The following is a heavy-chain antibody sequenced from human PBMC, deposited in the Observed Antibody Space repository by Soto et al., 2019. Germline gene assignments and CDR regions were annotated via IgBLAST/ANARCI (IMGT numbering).Heavy chain of an antibody. Sequence: QVQLVQSGAEVKKPGSSVKVSCKASGGTFSSYAISWVRQAPGQGLEWMGGIIPIFGTANYAQKFQGRVTITADESTSTAYMELSSLRSEDTAVYYCARGSIVVVPAPVGGYWFDPWGQRTLVTVSS. CDR3: ARGSIVVVPAPVGGYWFDP. D-gene: IGHD2-2*01. CDR2: IIPIFGTA. CDR1: GGTFSSYA. J-gene: IGHJ5*02. V-gene: IGHV1-69*01.